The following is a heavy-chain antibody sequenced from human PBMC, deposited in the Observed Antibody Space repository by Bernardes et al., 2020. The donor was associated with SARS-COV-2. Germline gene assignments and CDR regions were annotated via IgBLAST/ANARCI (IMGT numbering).Heavy chain of an antibody. CDR2: ISYSGST. D-gene: IGHD3-22*01. CDR3: ARAKNYYDPHDALDI. J-gene: IGHJ3*02. CDR1: GGSLSRYH. V-gene: IGHV4-59*01. Sequence: SETLSLTCTVSGGSLSRYHWTWIRQPPGKGMEWIGYISYSGSTNYSPSLKSRVTISLDMSKNQFSLKLSSVTATDTAVYYCARAKNYYDPHDALDIWGQGTKVTVSS.